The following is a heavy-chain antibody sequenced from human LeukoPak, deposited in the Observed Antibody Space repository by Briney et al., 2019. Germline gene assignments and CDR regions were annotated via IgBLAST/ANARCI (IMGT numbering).Heavy chain of an antibody. CDR1: GFTFSTYG. CDR3: ASGIAGYIVVVPAAIWYFDY. D-gene: IGHD2-2*01. J-gene: IGHJ4*02. CDR2: ISSSSNYI. Sequence: GGSLRLSCAASGFTFSTYGMNWVRQAPGKGLEWVSSISSSSNYIYYADSVKGRFTISRDNGKNSLYLQMNSLRAEDTAVYYCASGIAGYIVVVPAAIWYFDYWGQGTLVTVSS. V-gene: IGHV3-21*04.